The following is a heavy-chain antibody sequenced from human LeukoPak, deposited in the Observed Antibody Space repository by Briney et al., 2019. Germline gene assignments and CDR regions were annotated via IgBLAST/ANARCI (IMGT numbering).Heavy chain of an antibody. J-gene: IGHJ6*02. CDR3: ARDLLYCSSTSCYGTRYYYYYYYGMDV. D-gene: IGHD2-2*01. CDR2: INPNRGGT. V-gene: IGHV1-2*02. Sequence: ASVKVSCKASGYTFTGYYMHWVRQAPGQGLEWMGWINPNRGGTNYAQKFQGRVTMTRDTSISTAYMELSRLRSDDTAVYYCARDLLYCSSTSCYGTRYYYYYYYGMDVWGQGTTVTVSS. CDR1: GYTFTGYY.